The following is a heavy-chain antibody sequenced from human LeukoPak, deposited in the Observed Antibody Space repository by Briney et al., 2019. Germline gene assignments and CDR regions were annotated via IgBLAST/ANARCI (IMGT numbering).Heavy chain of an antibody. CDR2: INIDGTNT. J-gene: IGHJ6*03. V-gene: IGHV3-74*01. CDR1: GFTFSSYL. Sequence: PGGSLRLSCAASGFTFSSYLLHWVRQAPGKGLVWVSYINIDGTNTDYADSVKGRFTISRDNAKNSLYLQMNSLRAEDTAVYYCARDAPHTSPAHYYYMDVWGKGTTVTVSS. CDR3: ARDAPHTSPAHYYYMDV.